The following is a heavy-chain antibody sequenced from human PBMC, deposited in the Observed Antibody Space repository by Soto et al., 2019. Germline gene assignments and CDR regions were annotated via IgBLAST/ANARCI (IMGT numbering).Heavy chain of an antibody. CDR1: GGTFSSYT. Sequence: QVLLVQSGAEVKKPGSSVKVSCKASGGTFSSYTINWVRQAPGQGLEWMGGIIPIFYTTNYAQKFQGRVTITADKSTSTAYMELSSLRSEDTAVYYCASRNSGNDYWGQGTLVTGSS. V-gene: IGHV1-69*06. J-gene: IGHJ4*02. CDR3: ASRNSGNDY. D-gene: IGHD6-19*01. CDR2: IIPIFYTT.